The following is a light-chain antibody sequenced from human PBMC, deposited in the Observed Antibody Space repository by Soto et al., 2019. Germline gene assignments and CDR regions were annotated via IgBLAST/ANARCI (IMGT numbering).Light chain of an antibody. Sequence: DIVLTQSPDSLAVSLGERATINCKSSQNVLYSSNNKNYLAWYQQKQGHPPKLLIYWASTRESGVPYRFSGSGSGTAFTLTIRRLHAYDVAVYYCQHHYSIPTFGPGTKVDIK. CDR1: QNVLYSSNNKNY. V-gene: IGKV4-1*01. CDR3: QHHYSIPT. CDR2: WAS. J-gene: IGKJ3*01.